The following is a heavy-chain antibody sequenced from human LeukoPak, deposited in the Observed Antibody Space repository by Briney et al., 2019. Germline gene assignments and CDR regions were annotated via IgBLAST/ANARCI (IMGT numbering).Heavy chain of an antibody. CDR1: GFTFDDDA. Sequence: GRSLRLSCAASGFTFDDDAMHWVRQAPGKGLEWVSGISWNSGSIGYADSVKGRFTISRDNAKNSLYLQMNSLRAEDTALYYCAKDISYYGSGTAFDYWGQGTLVTVSS. CDR3: AKDISYYGSGTAFDY. D-gene: IGHD3-10*01. CDR2: ISWNSGSI. J-gene: IGHJ4*02. V-gene: IGHV3-9*01.